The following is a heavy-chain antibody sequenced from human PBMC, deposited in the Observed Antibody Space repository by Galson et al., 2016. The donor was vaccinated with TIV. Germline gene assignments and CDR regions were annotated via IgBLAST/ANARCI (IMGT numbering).Heavy chain of an antibody. CDR3: ARRSTELGLDY. CDR1: GYTFTPYW. CDR2: IYPGDSET. J-gene: IGHJ4*02. V-gene: IGHV5-51*03. D-gene: IGHD2/OR15-2a*01. Sequence: QSGAEVKKPGESLKISCKASGYTFTPYWIGWVRQMPGKGLEWMGIIYPGDSETKYSPSFEGQVTISADKSNNTAYLHWSSLKASDTAIYYCARRSTELGLDYWGQGVLVTVSS.